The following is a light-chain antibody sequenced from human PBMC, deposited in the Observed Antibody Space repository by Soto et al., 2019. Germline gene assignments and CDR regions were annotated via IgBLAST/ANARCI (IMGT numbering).Light chain of an antibody. CDR1: QSVGGSS. J-gene: IGKJ1*01. V-gene: IGKV3-20*01. CDR3: QQYQNSPRT. CDR2: DTS. Sequence: PWERSTVSCSASQSVGGSSLAWYQQRPGQAPRLLIYDTSKRATGIPDRFSGSGSGTDFTLTISRLEPEDFAVYYCQQYQNSPRTFGQGTKVDIK.